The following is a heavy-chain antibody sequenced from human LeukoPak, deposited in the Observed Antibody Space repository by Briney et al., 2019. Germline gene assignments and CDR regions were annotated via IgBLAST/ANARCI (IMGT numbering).Heavy chain of an antibody. J-gene: IGHJ4*02. CDR1: GGSISSGSYY. V-gene: IGHV4-30-2*01. Sequence: SQTLSLTCTVSGGSISSGSYYWSWIRHPPGKGLEWIGYIYHSGSTYYNPSLKSRVTISVDRSKNQFSLKLSSVTAADTAVYYCARERVSGIAAAGTDYFDYWGQGTLVTVSS. CDR3: ARERVSGIAAAGTDYFDY. CDR2: IYHSGST. D-gene: IGHD6-13*01.